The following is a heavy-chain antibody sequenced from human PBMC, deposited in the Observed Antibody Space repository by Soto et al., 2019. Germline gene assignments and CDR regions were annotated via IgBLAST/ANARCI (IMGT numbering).Heavy chain of an antibody. J-gene: IGHJ4*02. CDR2: INPCNGNT. D-gene: IGHD1-26*01. Sequence: ASVKVSCKASGYTFTSYGISWVRQAPGQGLEWMGWINPCNGNTKYAQKLQGRVTMTTDTSTSTAYMELRSLRSDDTAVYYCARDAAVGLFDYWGQGTLVTVSS. CDR3: ARDAAVGLFDY. CDR1: GYTFTSYG. V-gene: IGHV1-18*01.